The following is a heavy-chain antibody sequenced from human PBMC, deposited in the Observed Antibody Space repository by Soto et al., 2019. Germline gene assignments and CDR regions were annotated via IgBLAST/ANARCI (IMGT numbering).Heavy chain of an antibody. V-gene: IGHV1-8*01. D-gene: IGHD4-17*01. CDR1: GYTFPSYD. CDR2: MNPNSGNT. Sequence: ASVKVSCKASGYTFPSYDINWVRQATGQGLEWMGWMNPNSGNTGYAQKFQGRVTMTRNTSISTAYMELSSLRSEDTAVYYCARAYGDYYYYYGMDVWGQGTTVTVSS. CDR3: ARAYGDYYYYYGMDV. J-gene: IGHJ6*02.